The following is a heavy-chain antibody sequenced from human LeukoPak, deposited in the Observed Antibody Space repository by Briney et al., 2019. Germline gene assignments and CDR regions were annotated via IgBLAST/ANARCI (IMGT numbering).Heavy chain of an antibody. V-gene: IGHV1-2*02. CDR2: INPNSGDT. J-gene: IGHJ5*02. Sequence: GASVTVSLTSSVYTFTEYYMHWLRQAPGLVFEWMGSINPNSGDTYYSPEFQGRVTLTRDTSIKTAYMEMNSLKSDDTAVYYCVRDIAPIGSWWFDLWGQGTLIIVSS. CDR1: VYTFTEYY. D-gene: IGHD2-15*01. CDR3: VRDIAPIGSWWFDL.